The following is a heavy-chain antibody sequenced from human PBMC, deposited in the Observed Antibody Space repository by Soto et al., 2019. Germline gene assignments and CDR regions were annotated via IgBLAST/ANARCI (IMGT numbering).Heavy chain of an antibody. CDR1: GYPFTTYS. J-gene: IGHJ4*02. CDR2: INTYNGQT. Sequence: XSVKVSTKPSGYPFTTYSITWVRQAPGQGLEWVGWINTYNGQTHYAQKFQGRLTVTADTSSGTVYMELRSLASDDTAVYYCARGPQTSDFWGQGTLVTVSS. CDR3: ARGPQTSDF. D-gene: IGHD2-2*01. V-gene: IGHV1-18*04.